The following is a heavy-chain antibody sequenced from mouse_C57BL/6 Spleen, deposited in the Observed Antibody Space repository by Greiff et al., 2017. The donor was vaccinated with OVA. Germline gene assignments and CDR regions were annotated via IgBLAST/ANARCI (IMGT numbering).Heavy chain of an antibody. J-gene: IGHJ4*01. CDR3: ARDGNPYYAMDY. V-gene: IGHV1-82*01. Sequence: VQLQQSGPELVKPGASVKISCKASGYAFSSSWMNWVKQRPGKGLEWIGRIYPGDGDTNYNGKFKGKATLTADKSSSTAYMQLSSLTSEDSAVYFCARDGNPYYAMDYWGQGTSVTVSS. D-gene: IGHD2-1*01. CDR2: IYPGDGDT. CDR1: GYAFSSSW.